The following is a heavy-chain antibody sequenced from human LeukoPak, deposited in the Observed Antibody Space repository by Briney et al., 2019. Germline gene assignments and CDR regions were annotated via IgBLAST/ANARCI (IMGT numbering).Heavy chain of an antibody. V-gene: IGHV3-21*01. D-gene: IGHD1-14*01. CDR2: ITSSSSYI. J-gene: IGHJ4*02. Sequence: PGGSLRLSCAASGFTFSSYSMNWVRQAPGEGLEWVSSITSSSSYIYYADSVKGRFTISRDNAKNSLYLQMNSLRADDTAVYYCARDLTGATSYDNWGQGTLVTVSS. CDR3: ARDLTGATSYDN. CDR1: GFTFSSYS.